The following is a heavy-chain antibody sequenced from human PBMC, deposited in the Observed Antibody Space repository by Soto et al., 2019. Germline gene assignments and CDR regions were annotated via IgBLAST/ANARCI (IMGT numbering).Heavy chain of an antibody. Sequence: GGSLRLSCAASGFTFSDYYMSWIRQAPGKGLEWVSYISSSGSTIYYADSVKGRFTISRDNAKNSLYLQMNSLIAEDTAVYYCASHLWFGESPDYWGQGTLVTVSS. CDR1: GFTFSDYY. CDR2: ISSSGSTI. D-gene: IGHD3-10*01. V-gene: IGHV3-11*01. J-gene: IGHJ4*02. CDR3: ASHLWFGESPDY.